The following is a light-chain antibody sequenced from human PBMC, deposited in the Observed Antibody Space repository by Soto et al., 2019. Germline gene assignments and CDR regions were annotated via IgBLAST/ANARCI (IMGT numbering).Light chain of an antibody. V-gene: IGKV3D-15*01. CDR3: QQYDNWPPT. Sequence: EIVLTQSPGTLSLSPGERATLSCWASQSVSNRYLAWYQQKPGQAPRLLIYGASTRATGIPARFSGSGSETEFTLTITSLQSEDFAVYYCQQYDNWPPTFGQGTKVDIK. CDR2: GAS. J-gene: IGKJ1*01. CDR1: QSVSNRY.